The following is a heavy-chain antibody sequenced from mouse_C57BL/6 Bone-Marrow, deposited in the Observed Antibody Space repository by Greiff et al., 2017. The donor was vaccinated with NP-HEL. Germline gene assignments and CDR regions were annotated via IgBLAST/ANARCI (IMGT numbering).Heavy chain of an antibody. D-gene: IGHD4-1*01. CDR2: IYPGDGDT. CDR3: ARTGTDWYFDV. CDR1: GYAFSSSW. V-gene: IGHV1-82*01. J-gene: IGHJ1*03. Sequence: VQLQQSGPELVKPGASVKISCKASGYAFSSSWMNWVKQRPGQGLEWIGRIYPGDGDTNYNGKFKGKATLTADKSSSTAYMRLSSLTSEDSAVYFCARTGTDWYFDVWGTGTTVTVSS.